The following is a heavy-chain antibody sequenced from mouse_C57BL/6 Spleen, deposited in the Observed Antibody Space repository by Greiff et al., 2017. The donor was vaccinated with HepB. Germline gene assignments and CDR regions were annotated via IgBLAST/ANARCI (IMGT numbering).Heavy chain of an antibody. CDR2: INPNNGGT. J-gene: IGHJ3*01. Sequence: VQLQQSGPELVKPGASVKISCKASGYTFTDYYMNWVKQSHGKSLEWIGDINPNNGGTSYNQKFKGKATLTVDKSSSTAYMELRSLTSEDSAVYYCARNPYYYGSSYFAYWGQGTLVTVSA. V-gene: IGHV1-26*01. CDR3: ARNPYYYGSSYFAY. D-gene: IGHD1-1*01. CDR1: GYTFTDYY.